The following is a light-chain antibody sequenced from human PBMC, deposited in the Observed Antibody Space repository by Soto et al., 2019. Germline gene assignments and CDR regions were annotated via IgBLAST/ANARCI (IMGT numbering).Light chain of an antibody. CDR3: ASITRSSTSV. CDR2: DVT. J-gene: IGLJ1*01. V-gene: IGLV2-14*01. CDR1: SSDVGGYEY. Sequence: SVLXQPASVSGSPGHSITISCTGTSSDVGGYEYVSWYQHQPDKAPKLIIYDVTNRPSGVSTRFSGSKSGNTASLTISGIQTEDEADYYCASITRSSTSVFGTGTKVT.